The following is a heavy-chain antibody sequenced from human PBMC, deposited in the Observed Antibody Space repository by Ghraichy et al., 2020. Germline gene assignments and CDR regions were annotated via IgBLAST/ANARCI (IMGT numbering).Heavy chain of an antibody. D-gene: IGHD4/OR15-4a*01. V-gene: IGHV3-30*13. CDR3: ARAWHSGPNYRSPDYYFYAMDV. CDR1: GFAFSGYA. Sequence: GGSLRLSCSASGFAFSGYAMHWVRQAPGKGLEWVSTITYDGKNKLTAESVKGRFAISRDNFRSRLYLQMDGLRTEDTAVYRCARAWHSGPNYRSPDYYFYAMDVWRQGTTVTI. CDR2: ITYDGKNK. J-gene: IGHJ6*02.